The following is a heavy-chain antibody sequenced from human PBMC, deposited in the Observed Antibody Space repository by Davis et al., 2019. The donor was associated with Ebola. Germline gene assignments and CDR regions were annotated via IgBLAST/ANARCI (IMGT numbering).Heavy chain of an antibody. CDR2: INPHNGNT. CDR3: ERVRYCGGDCSRHYYYGMDV. D-gene: IGHD2-21*02. V-gene: IGHV1-18*04. J-gene: IGHJ6*04. Sequence: SVKVSCKASGYTFTRYGITWVRQAPGQGLEWMGWINPHNGNTNYAQNVQGRVTMTTDTSTTTAYMEVGSLRSDDTAVYYCERVRYCGGDCSRHYYYGMDVWGKGTTVTVSS. CDR1: GYTFTRYG.